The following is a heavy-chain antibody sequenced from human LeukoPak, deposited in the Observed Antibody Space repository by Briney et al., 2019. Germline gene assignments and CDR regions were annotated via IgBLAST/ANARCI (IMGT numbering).Heavy chain of an antibody. CDR3: ARLENWAFDF. J-gene: IGHJ4*02. CDR1: GDSVSSNSAA. CDR2: TYYRSRRST. V-gene: IGHV6-1*01. Sequence: SQTLSLTCAISGDSVSSNSAAWNWIRQSPSRGLEWLGRTYYRSRRSTDYAVSVKSRITVNPDTSKNQFSLQLNSVTPADTAVYYCARLENWAFDFWGQGTLITVSS. D-gene: IGHD7-27*01.